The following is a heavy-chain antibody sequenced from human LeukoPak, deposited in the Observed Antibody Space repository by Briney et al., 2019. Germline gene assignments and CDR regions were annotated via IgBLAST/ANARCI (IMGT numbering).Heavy chain of an antibody. CDR3: ARCRGSTSCSDY. J-gene: IGHJ4*02. D-gene: IGHD2-2*01. CDR1: GGSFSGYY. V-gene: IGHV4-34*01. Sequence: SETLSLTCAVYGGSFSGYYWSWIRKPPGKGLEWIGEINHSGSPNYNPSLKSRVTISVDTSKNQFSLKLSSVTAADTAVYYCARCRGSTSCSDYWGQGTLVTVSS. CDR2: INHSGSP.